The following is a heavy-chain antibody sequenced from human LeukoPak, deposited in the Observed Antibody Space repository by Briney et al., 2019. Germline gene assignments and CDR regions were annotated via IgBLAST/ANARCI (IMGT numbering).Heavy chain of an antibody. J-gene: IGHJ4*02. CDR3: ARRMTGGGWGLDY. D-gene: IGHD2-15*01. CDR2: IYTSGST. Sequence: SETLSLTCTVSGGSISSGSYYWSWIRQPAGKGLEWIGRIYTSGSTNYNPSLKSRVTISVDTSKNQFSLKLSSVTAADTAVYYCARRMTGGGWGLDYWGQGTLVTVSS. V-gene: IGHV4-61*02. CDR1: GGSISSGSYY.